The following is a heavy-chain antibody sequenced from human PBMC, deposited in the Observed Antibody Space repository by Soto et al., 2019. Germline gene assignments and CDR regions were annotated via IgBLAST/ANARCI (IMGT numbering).Heavy chain of an antibody. CDR1: GGTFSSYA. D-gene: IGHD1-26*01. Sequence: GASVKVSCKAPGGTFSSYAITWLRQAPGQGLEWMGGIIPIFGTANYAQKFQARVTITADESTSTAYMELSSLRSEDTAMYYFARSGVGAKFYNWFDPWGQGTLVTVSS. V-gene: IGHV1-69*13. CDR3: ARSGVGAKFYNWFDP. J-gene: IGHJ5*02. CDR2: IIPIFGTA.